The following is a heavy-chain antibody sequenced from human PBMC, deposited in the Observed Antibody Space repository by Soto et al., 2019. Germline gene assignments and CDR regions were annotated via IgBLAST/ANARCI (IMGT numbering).Heavy chain of an antibody. J-gene: IGHJ4*02. CDR2: IYYSGST. Sequence: SETLSLTCTVSSGSISSGGYYWSWIRQHPGKGLEWIGNIYYSGSTYYNPSLKSRVTISVDTSKNQFSLKLSSVTAADTAVYYCARVSSSWYKDYFDYWGQGTLVTVSS. V-gene: IGHV4-31*03. CDR3: ARVSSSWYKDYFDY. CDR1: SGSISSGGYY. D-gene: IGHD6-13*01.